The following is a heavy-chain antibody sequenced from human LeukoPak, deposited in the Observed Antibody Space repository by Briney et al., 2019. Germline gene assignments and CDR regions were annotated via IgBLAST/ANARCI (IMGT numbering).Heavy chain of an antibody. Sequence: ASVKVPCKASGYTFSNYGISWVRQAPGQGLEWMGWISAFNGDTNYAQNLQGRVTLTTDTSTSTAYMDLGSLRSDDTAVYYCARARRGGDYDSYFDYWGQGTLVTVSS. J-gene: IGHJ4*02. CDR1: GYTFSNYG. CDR3: ARARRGGDYDSYFDY. V-gene: IGHV1-18*01. CDR2: ISAFNGDT. D-gene: IGHD4-17*01.